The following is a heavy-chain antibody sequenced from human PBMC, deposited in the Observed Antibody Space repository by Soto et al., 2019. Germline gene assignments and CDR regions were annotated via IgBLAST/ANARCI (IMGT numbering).Heavy chain of an antibody. Sequence: EVQLLESGGSLVQPGGSLRLSCAASGFTFSRYARSWVRQAPGAGLEWVSGISASGGHTYYADSVKGRFTISRDNSRNTVFLQMNSLTAEDTALYYCGKDPNGDYVGAHDMWGRGTMVTVSS. V-gene: IGHV3-23*01. J-gene: IGHJ3*02. CDR2: ISASGGHT. CDR3: GKDPNGDYVGAHDM. D-gene: IGHD4-17*01. CDR1: GFTFSRYA.